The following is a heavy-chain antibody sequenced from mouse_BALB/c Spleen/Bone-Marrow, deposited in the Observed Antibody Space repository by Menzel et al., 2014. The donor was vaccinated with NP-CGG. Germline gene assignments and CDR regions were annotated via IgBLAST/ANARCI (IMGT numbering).Heavy chain of an antibody. Sequence: VQLQQSGPELVKPGASVKMSCKASGYTFTSYYIHWVKQRPGQGLAWIGWIYPGDGSTKYNEKFKGKTTLTADKSSSTAYMLLSSLTSEDSAIYFCARDGNYAALDYWGQGTSVTVSS. CDR1: GYTFTSYY. D-gene: IGHD2-1*01. CDR3: ARDGNYAALDY. CDR2: IYPGDGST. J-gene: IGHJ4*01. V-gene: IGHV1S56*01.